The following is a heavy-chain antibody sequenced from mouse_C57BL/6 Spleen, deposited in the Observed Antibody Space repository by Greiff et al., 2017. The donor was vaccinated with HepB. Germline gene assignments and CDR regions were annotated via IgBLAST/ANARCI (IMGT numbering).Heavy chain of an antibody. CDR2: ISYSGST. Sequence: EVKLMESGPGMVKPSQSLSLTCTVTGYSITSGYDWHWIRHFPGNKLEWMGYISYSGSTNYNPSLKSRISITHDTSKNHFFLKLNSVTTEDTATYYCARAGGYYGSSYFAYWGQGTLVTVSA. D-gene: IGHD1-1*01. V-gene: IGHV3-1*01. J-gene: IGHJ3*01. CDR3: ARAGGYYGSSYFAY. CDR1: GYSITSGYD.